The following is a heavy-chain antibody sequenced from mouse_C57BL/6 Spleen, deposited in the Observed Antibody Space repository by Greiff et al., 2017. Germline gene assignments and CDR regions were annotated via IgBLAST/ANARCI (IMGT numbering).Heavy chain of an antibody. CDR2: IYPRSGNT. J-gene: IGHJ3*01. Sequence: VKLMESGAELARPGASVKLSCKASGYTFTSYGISWVKQRTGQGLEWIGEIYPRSGNTYYNEKFKGKATLTADKSSSTAYMELRSLTSEDSAVYFCARGGDSSGYVNFFAYWGQGTLVTVSA. D-gene: IGHD3-2*02. CDR3: ARGGDSSGYVNFFAY. CDR1: GYTFTSYG. V-gene: IGHV1-81*01.